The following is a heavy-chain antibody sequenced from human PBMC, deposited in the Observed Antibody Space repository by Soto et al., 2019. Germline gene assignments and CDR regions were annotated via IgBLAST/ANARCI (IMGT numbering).Heavy chain of an antibody. CDR3: AKPNPPRMVRVPSRPDY. D-gene: IGHD3-10*01. J-gene: IGHJ4*02. CDR2: ISGSGGST. Sequence: GGTLSLSCAASGFTFSSYAMSWLRQAPVEVLEWVSAISGSGGSTYYADSVKGRFTISRDNSKNTLYLQMNSLRAEDTAVYYCAKPNPPRMVRVPSRPDYWGQGTLVTVSS. CDR1: GFTFSSYA. V-gene: IGHV3-23*01.